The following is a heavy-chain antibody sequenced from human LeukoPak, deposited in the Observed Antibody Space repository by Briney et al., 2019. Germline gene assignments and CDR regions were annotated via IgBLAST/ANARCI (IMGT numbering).Heavy chain of an antibody. CDR3: ARQSISGSSLSYFDY. V-gene: IGHV4-59*01. D-gene: IGHD3-22*01. CDR2: IYDSGST. CDR1: GGSISSYY. Sequence: SETLSLTRTVSGGSISSYYWSWIRQPPGKGLEWIGNIYDSGSTNYNPSLKSRVTISVDTSKNQCSLKLSSVTAADTAVYYCARQSISGSSLSYFDYWGQGTLVNVSS. J-gene: IGHJ4*03.